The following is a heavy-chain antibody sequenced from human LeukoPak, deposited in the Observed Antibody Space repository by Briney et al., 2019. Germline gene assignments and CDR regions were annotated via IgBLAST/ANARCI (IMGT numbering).Heavy chain of an antibody. CDR2: INWNGGNT. J-gene: IGHJ3*02. D-gene: IGHD6-13*01. CDR3: ARVEAAAVEWNSWENAVDI. CDR1: VLIIDDYG. Sequence: GRSVRLLYAASVLIIDDYGMIWAPQVPGKGLEWVSGINWNGGNTGYSDSVKGSFTISRDNAKKSLYLQMTSLRAEDTAVYYCARVEAAAVEWNSWENAVDIWGQGTMVIVSS. V-gene: IGHV3-20*03.